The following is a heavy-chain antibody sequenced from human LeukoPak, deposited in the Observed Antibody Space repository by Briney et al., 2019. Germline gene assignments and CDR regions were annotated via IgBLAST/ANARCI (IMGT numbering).Heavy chain of an antibody. D-gene: IGHD6-19*01. CDR2: ISASGGST. V-gene: IGHV3-23*01. Sequence: GGSLRLSCAASGFTFSNYYMDWVRQAPGKGLEWVSTISASGGSTYYADSVKGRFTISRDNSKNTLYLQMNSLRAEDTAVYYCAKEEQQWLVLGFDYWGQGTLVTVSS. J-gene: IGHJ4*02. CDR3: AKEEQQWLVLGFDY. CDR1: GFTFSNYY.